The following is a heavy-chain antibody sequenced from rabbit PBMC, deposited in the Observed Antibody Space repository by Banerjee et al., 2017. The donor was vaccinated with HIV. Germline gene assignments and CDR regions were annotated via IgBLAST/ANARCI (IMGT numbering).Heavy chain of an antibody. V-gene: IGHV1S45*01. CDR3: ARIDSDWDGGINL. Sequence: QEQLVESGGGLVQPGGTLTLTCKVSGIDFSGYYYMCWVRQAPGKGLELVACIYGGSSSNPYYASWAKGRFTISKTSSTTVTLQMTSLTAADTATYFCARIDSDWDGGINLWGPGTLVTVS. CDR1: GIDFSGYYY. D-gene: IGHD4-1*01. J-gene: IGHJ4*01. CDR2: IYGGSSSNP.